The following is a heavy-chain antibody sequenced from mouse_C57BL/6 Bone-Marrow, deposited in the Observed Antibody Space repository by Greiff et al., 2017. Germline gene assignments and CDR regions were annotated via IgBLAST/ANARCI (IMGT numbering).Heavy chain of an antibody. CDR1: GFTFSSYT. J-gene: IGHJ1*03. Sequence: EVKLQESGGGLVKPGGSLKLSCAASGFTFSSYTMSWVRQTPEKRLEWVATISGGGGNTYYPDSVKGRFTISRDNAKNTLYLQMSSLRSECTALYDCAIDDYGDFDVWGTGTTVTVSS. V-gene: IGHV5-9*01. CDR2: ISGGGGNT. CDR3: AIDDYGDFDV. D-gene: IGHD2-4*01.